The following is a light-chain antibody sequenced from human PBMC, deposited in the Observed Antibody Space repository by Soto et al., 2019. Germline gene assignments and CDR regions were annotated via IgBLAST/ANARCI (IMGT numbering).Light chain of an antibody. CDR1: QSVSGW. CDR2: DAS. CDR3: QQYETFSGT. J-gene: IGKJ1*01. Sequence: DIPLTQSPSTLSASVGDTVTVTDRASQSVSGWLAWYQQKPGEAPKLLIYDASALPRGVPSRFSGSGSGTKFTLTIASLQPDDFATYYCQQYETFSGTFGPGTKVDIK. V-gene: IGKV1-5*01.